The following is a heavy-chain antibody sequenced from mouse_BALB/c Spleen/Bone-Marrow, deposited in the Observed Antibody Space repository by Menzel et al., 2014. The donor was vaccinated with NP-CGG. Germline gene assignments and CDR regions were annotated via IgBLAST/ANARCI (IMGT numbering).Heavy chain of an antibody. V-gene: IGHV4-1*02. J-gene: IGHJ3*01. CDR1: GFDFSGFW. Sequence: EVQLVESGGGLVQPRGSLKLSCAASGFDFSGFWMSWVRQAPGRGLEWIGEINPDSNTINYSPSLKDKFIISRDNAKNTLYLQMSKVRSEDTALYYCARLGYYGSFAYWGQGTLVTVSA. CDR2: INPDSNTI. CDR3: ARLGYYGSFAY. D-gene: IGHD1-2*01.